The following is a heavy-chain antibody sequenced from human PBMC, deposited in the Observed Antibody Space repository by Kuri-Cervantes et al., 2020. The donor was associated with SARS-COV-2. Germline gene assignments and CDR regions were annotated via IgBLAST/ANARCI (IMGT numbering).Heavy chain of an antibody. CDR3: ARVDCSSTSCYYFY. CDR1: GGSISSGSYY. J-gene: IGHJ4*02. D-gene: IGHD2-2*01. V-gene: IGHV4-61*02. Sequence: LRLSCIVSGGSISSGSYYWSWIRQPAGKGLEWIGRIYTSGSTNYNPSLKSRVTISVDTSKNQFSLKLSSVTAADTAVYYCARVDCSSTSCYYFYWGQGTRVTVSS. CDR2: IYTSGST.